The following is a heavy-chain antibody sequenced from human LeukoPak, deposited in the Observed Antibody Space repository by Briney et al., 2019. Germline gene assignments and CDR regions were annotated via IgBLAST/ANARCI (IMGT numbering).Heavy chain of an antibody. D-gene: IGHD2-21*02. Sequence: GGSLRLSCAAPGFTFSTYGMYWVRQAPGKGLEWVAVVSYDGSSIYYADSVKGRFTISRDNSKNMLFLQMNNLGVEDTAVYYCARDQVTAIEYFQHWGQGTLVTVSS. CDR2: VSYDGSSI. J-gene: IGHJ1*01. V-gene: IGHV3-30*03. CDR1: GFTFSTYG. CDR3: ARDQVTAIEYFQH.